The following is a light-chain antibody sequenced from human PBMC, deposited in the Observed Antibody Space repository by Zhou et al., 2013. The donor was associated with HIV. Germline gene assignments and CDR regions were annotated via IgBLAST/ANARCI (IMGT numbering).Light chain of an antibody. CDR1: ESVKNNY. CDR2: GVF. CDR3: QQVWYVYTGIT. Sequence: EIVLTQSPGTLSLSPGERATLSCRASESVKNNYLAWYQQKLGQAPRLLIFGVFKRATGIADRFSGSGSGTEFTLTISRLEPEDFAVYYCQQVWYVYTGITFGQGTRLDIK. V-gene: IGKV3-20*01. J-gene: IGKJ5*01.